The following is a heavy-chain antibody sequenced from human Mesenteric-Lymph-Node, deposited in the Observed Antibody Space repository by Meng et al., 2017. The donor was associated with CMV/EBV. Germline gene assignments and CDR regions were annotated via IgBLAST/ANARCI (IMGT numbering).Heavy chain of an antibody. J-gene: IGHJ4*02. CDR1: GDSISTTNW. V-gene: IGHV4-4*02. CDR3: ARDNSYGSGTSFDY. CDR2: IYHSGRT. Sequence: SGDSISTTNWCSWVRQPPGKGLEWIGEIYHSGRTNYKPSLKSRVTMLVDKSDNQFSLTLSSVTAADTAVYYCARDNSYGSGTSFDYWGQGTMVTVSS. D-gene: IGHD3-10*01.